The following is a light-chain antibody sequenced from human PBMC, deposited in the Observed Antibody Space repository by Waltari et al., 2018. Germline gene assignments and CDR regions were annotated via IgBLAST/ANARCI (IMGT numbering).Light chain of an antibody. CDR1: QSVTRA. V-gene: IGKV3-20*01. CDR3: QHYLRLPVT. J-gene: IGKJ1*01. Sequence: SCRTSQSVTRALACYQKTPGQAPRLIIYGASNRATGIPDRFSGSGSGTDFSLTISSLEPEDFAVYYCQHYLRLPVTFGQGTKVEVK. CDR2: GAS.